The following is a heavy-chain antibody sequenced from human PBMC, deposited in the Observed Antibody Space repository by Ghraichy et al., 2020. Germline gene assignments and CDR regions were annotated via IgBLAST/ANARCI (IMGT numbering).Heavy chain of an antibody. J-gene: IGHJ6*02. V-gene: IGHV1-46*01. CDR2: INPSSGST. CDR3: ARDPYYSGSASSLRLDV. Sequence: ASVKVSCKASGYTFTNYYMHWVRQAPGQGLEWMGIINPSSGSTSYAQKFRGRLTMTRDTSTSTLYMELSSLRSEDTAVYSCARDPYYSGSASSLRLDVWGQGTTVTVSS. D-gene: IGHD3-10*01. CDR1: GYTFTNYY.